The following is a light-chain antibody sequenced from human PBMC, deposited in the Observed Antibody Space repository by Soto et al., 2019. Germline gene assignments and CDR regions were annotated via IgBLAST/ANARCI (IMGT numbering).Light chain of an antibody. V-gene: IGKV3-11*01. J-gene: IGKJ4*01. CDR2: HAS. Sequence: PGETATLSCRASERVDIYLAWYQQKPGQAPRLLIYHASNRATGIPARFSGSGSGTDFTLTISSLEPEDSAVYYCQQRRNWPPLTFGGGTRVEI. CDR1: ERVDIY. CDR3: QQRRNWPPLT.